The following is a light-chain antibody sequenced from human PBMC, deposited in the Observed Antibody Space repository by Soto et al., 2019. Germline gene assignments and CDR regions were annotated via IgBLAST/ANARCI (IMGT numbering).Light chain of an antibody. CDR2: GAS. CDR1: QSVSSN. CDR3: QQRSNWPIP. J-gene: IGKJ5*01. Sequence: EIGMTQYPATLSVSPGGRATLSCRASQSVSSNLAWYQQKPGQAPRLLIYGASTRATGIPARFSGSGSGTEFTLTISSLQSEDFAVYYCQQRSNWPIPFGQGTRLEIK. V-gene: IGKV3-15*01.